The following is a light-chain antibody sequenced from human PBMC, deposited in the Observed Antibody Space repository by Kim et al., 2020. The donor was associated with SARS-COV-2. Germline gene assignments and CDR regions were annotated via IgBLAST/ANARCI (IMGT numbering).Light chain of an antibody. CDR2: LQDSGSY. J-gene: IGLJ2*01. CDR1: SGHSTYM. V-gene: IGLV4-60*03. Sequence: GSAVKRTCTLSSGHSTYMIAWHQQQPGKAPRYLMSLQDSGSYDKGSGVSDRFSGSSSGADRYLTISNLQSEDEAEYYCQTWDSYVVFGGGTQLTVL. CDR3: QTWDSYVV.